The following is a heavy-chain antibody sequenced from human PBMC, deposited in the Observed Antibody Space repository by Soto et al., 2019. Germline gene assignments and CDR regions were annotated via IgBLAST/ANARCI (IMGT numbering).Heavy chain of an antibody. D-gene: IGHD3-3*01. CDR1: GYTLTHYY. Sequence: QVQLVQSGAEVKKPGASVKVSCKASGYTLTHYYMHWVRQAPGQGPEWVGVINPSTLVTSYAQKFQGRVTMTRDTSTSTVYMELNSLISEDTAVYYCARNGQSYDCYFFDNWGQGTLVTVSS. J-gene: IGHJ4*02. CDR2: INPSTLVT. V-gene: IGHV1-46*01. CDR3: ARNGQSYDCYFFDN.